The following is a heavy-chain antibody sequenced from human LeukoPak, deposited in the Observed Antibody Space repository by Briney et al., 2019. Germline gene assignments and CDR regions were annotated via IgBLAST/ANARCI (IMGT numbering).Heavy chain of an antibody. D-gene: IGHD6-19*01. J-gene: IGHJ4*02. CDR3: ARDERYSSGWYFDY. Sequence: PGGSLRLSCAASGXTFSSYSMNWVRQAPGKGLEWVSYISSSSSTIYYADSVKGRFTISRDNAKNSLYLQMNSLRDEDTAVYYCARDERYSSGWYFDYWGQGTLVTVSS. CDR2: ISSSSSTI. V-gene: IGHV3-48*02. CDR1: GXTFSSYS.